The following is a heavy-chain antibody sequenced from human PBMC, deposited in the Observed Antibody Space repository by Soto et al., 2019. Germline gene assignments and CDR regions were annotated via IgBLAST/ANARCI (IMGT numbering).Heavy chain of an antibody. CDR2: INSDGSST. CDR3: AGLYCGGDCVDY. CDR1: GFTFSSYW. Sequence: EVQLVESGGGLVQPGGSLRLSCAASGFTFSSYWMHWVRQAPGKGLVWVSRINSDGSSTSYADSVKGRFTISRDNAKNTLYLQMNSLRAEDTAVYYCAGLYCGGDCVDYWGQGTLVTVSS. D-gene: IGHD2-21*02. J-gene: IGHJ4*02. V-gene: IGHV3-74*01.